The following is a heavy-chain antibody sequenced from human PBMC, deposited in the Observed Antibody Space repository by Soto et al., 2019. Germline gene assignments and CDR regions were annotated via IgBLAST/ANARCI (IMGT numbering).Heavy chain of an antibody. Sequence: QVQLVESGGGLVKPGGSLRLSCAASGFTFSDYYMSWIRQAPGKGLEWVSYISSSSSYTNYADSVKGRFTISRDNAKNSLYLQMNSLRAEDTAVYYCARHINWGTRAFGYWGQGTLVTVSS. J-gene: IGHJ4*02. D-gene: IGHD7-27*01. V-gene: IGHV3-11*06. CDR2: ISSSSSYT. CDR1: GFTFSDYY. CDR3: ARHINWGTRAFGY.